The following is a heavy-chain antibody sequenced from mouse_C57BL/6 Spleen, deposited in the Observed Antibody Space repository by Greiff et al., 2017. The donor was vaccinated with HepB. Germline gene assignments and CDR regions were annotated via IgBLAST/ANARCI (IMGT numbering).Heavy chain of an antibody. V-gene: IGHV5-17*01. CDR2: ISSGSSTI. J-gene: IGHJ4*01. CDR3: ARGTTVVATRAMDY. CDR1: GFTFRDYG. Sequence: EVKLMESGGGLVKPGGSLKLSCAASGFTFRDYGMHWVRQAPEKGLEWVAYISSGSSTIYYADTVKGRFTISRDNAKNTLFLQMTSLRSEDTAIYYCARGTTVVATRAMDYWGQGTSGTVSS. D-gene: IGHD1-1*01.